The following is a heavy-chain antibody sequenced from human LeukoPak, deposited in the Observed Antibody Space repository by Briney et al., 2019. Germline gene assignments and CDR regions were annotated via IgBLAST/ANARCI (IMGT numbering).Heavy chain of an antibody. J-gene: IGHJ4*02. CDR2: INPSGGST. CDR1: GYTFTSYY. D-gene: IGHD3-3*01. V-gene: IGHV1-46*01. CDR3: ARGEGIRFLEWLLDY. Sequence: ASVKVSCKASGYTFTSYYMHWVRQAPGQGFEWMGIINPSGGSTSYAQKFQGRVTMTRDMSTSTVYMELSSLRSEDTAVYYCARGEGIRFLEWLLDYWGQGTLVTVSS.